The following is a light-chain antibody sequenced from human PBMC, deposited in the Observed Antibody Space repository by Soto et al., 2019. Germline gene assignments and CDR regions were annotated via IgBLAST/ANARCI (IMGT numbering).Light chain of an antibody. V-gene: IGLV1-44*01. Sequence: QSVLTQPPSASATPGQRVTVSCSGTSSNIGSNTVHWYQQLPGTAPRLIIYSTNKRPSGVPDRFSGSKSGTSASLAISGLQSEAEADYYCAVWDDSLDSFVFGTGTKVTVL. CDR2: STN. J-gene: IGLJ1*01. CDR1: SSNIGSNT. CDR3: AVWDDSLDSFV.